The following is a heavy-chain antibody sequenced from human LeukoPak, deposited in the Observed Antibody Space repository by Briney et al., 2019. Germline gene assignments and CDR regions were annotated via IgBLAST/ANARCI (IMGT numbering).Heavy chain of an antibody. J-gene: IGHJ4*02. D-gene: IGHD6-19*01. CDR1: GGSISSYY. V-gene: IGHV4-4*07. CDR3: AATVAGSKHFDY. CDR2: ILTSGST. Sequence: PSETLSLTCTVSGGSISSYYWSWIRQPAGKGLEWIGRILTSGSTNYSPSHKSRVTMSVDTSKNQFSLKQSSVTAADMAVYYCAATVAGSKHFDYWGQGSLVTVSS.